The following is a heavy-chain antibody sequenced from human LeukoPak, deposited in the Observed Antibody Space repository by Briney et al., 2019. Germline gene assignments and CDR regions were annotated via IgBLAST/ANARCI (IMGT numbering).Heavy chain of an antibody. J-gene: IGHJ5*02. Sequence: GGSLRLSCAASGFTFSNYEMNWVRQAPGKGLEWVSAISGSGSRTYHADSVKGRFTISRDNSKNTLYMEMNSLRVEDTAVYYCAKDPAYGARPNWFDPWGQGTLVTVSS. V-gene: IGHV3-23*01. D-gene: IGHD4-17*01. CDR1: GFTFSNYE. CDR3: AKDPAYGARPNWFDP. CDR2: ISGSGSRT.